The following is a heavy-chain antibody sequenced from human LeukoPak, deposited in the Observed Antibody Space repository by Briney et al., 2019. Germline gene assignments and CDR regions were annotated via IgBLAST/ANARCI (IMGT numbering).Heavy chain of an antibody. J-gene: IGHJ4*02. CDR1: GFTFSSYA. CDR2: ISSNGGST. V-gene: IGHV3-64*01. D-gene: IGHD3-3*01. CDR3: ARGYDFWSGYWSHSDY. Sequence: GGSLRLSCAASGFTFSSYAMHWVRQAPGKGLEYVSAISSNGGSTYYANSVKGRFTISRDNSKNALYLQMGSLRAEDMAVYYCARGYDFWSGYWSHSDYWGQGTLVTVSS.